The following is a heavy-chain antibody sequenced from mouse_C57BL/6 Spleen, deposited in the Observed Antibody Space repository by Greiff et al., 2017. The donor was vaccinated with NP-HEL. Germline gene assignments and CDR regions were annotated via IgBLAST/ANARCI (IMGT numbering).Heavy chain of an antibody. CDR1: GYTFTSYW. Sequence: QVQLQQPGAELVRPGSSVKLSCKASGYTFTSYWMDWVKQRPGQGLEWIGNIYPSDSETHYNQKFKDKATLTVDKSSSTAYMQLSSLTSEDSAVYYCARRECEGAWFAYWGQGTLVTVSA. CDR3: ARRECEGAWFAY. D-gene: IGHD6-1*01. CDR2: IYPSDSET. V-gene: IGHV1-61*01. J-gene: IGHJ3*01.